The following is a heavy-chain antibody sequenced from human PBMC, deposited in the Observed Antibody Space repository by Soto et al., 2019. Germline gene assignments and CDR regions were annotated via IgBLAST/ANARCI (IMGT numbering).Heavy chain of an antibody. J-gene: IGHJ6*02. CDR2: IYHSGST. Sequence: SETLSLTCAVSGGSISSSNWWSWVRQPPGKGLEWIGEIYHSGSTNYNPSLKSRVTISVNTSKNQFSLKLTSVTAADTAVYYCARLRAAGLSQIIAAAGSRYYYYYGMDVWGQGTTVTVSS. V-gene: IGHV4-4*02. D-gene: IGHD6-13*01. CDR3: ARLRAAGLSQIIAAAGSRYYYYYGMDV. CDR1: GGSISSSNW.